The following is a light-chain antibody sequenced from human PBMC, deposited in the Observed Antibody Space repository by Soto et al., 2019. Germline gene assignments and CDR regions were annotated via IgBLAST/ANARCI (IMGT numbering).Light chain of an antibody. V-gene: IGKV3-11*01. CDR2: VAS. CDR1: QSVGSN. J-gene: IGKJ3*01. Sequence: EIVLTQSPDTLSLSPGERAVFSCRASQSVGSNLAWYQHKPGQAPRLLIYVASKRATGIPARFSGSGSGTAFTLTISSLEPEDFAVYFCQQRSKWPVTFGPGTTVDIK. CDR3: QQRSKWPVT.